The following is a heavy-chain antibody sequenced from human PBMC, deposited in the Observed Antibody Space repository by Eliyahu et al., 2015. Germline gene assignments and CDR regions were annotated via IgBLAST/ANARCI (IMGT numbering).Heavy chain of an antibody. CDR2: IYNNGDT. Sequence: QVQLQESGPGLVKPSETLSLXCNVXXXSISXFXWSWIRQPAGQGLEWIGRIYNNGDTNYNPSLKSRATMSIDTSNNQLSLSLSSVTAADTAVYYCARLLGGFSDGGYYYFLDVWGKGTTVTVSS. CDR1: XXSISXFX. CDR3: ARLLGGFSDGGYYYFLDV. V-gene: IGHV4-4*07. J-gene: IGHJ6*03. D-gene: IGHD3-10*01.